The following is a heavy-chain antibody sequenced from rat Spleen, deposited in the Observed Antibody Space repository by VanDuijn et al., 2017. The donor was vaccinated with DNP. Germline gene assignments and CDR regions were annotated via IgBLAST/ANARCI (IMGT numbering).Heavy chain of an antibody. CDR2: ISSGGST. J-gene: IGHJ1*01. V-gene: IGHV2S12*01. D-gene: IGHD1-2*01. CDR3: TRGGAATYWYFDF. Sequence: QVQLKESGPGLVQPSQTLSLTCTVSGFSLTSYGVSWVRQPPGKGLEWIAAISSGGSTYYNSALKSRLSISRDTSKSQVFLKMNSLQTEATAIYFCTRGGAATYWYFDFWGPGTMVTVSS. CDR1: GFSLTSYG.